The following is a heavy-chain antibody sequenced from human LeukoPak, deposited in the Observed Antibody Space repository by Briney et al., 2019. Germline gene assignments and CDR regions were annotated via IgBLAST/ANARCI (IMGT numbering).Heavy chain of an antibody. V-gene: IGHV3-21*01. CDR3: ARLSAYYYGSYFYYYMDV. Sequence: GGSLRLSCAASGFIFSSHGMNWVRQAPGKGLEWVSSISSSSIYIYYADSVKGRFTISRDNAKNSLYLQMNSLRAEDTAVYYCARLSAYYYGSYFYYYMDVWGKGTTVTVSS. CDR2: ISSSSIYI. CDR1: GFIFSSHG. D-gene: IGHD3-10*01. J-gene: IGHJ6*03.